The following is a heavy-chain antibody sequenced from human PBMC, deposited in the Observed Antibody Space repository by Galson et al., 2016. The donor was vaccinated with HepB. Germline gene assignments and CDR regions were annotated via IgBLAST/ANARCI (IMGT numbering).Heavy chain of an antibody. CDR2: IYWDGDE. D-gene: IGHD1-26*01. CDR3: VHIVHSGSYYYFAY. Sequence: PALVKPTQTLTLTCIFSGFSLSTTGVGVGWMRQPPGKTLEWLAHIYWDGDERYSPSLKSRLTITKDTSKHRVVLTMTNMDPVDTATYYCVHIVHSGSYYYFAYWGQGTLVTVSS. V-gene: IGHV2-5*02. J-gene: IGHJ4*02. CDR1: GFSLSTTGVG.